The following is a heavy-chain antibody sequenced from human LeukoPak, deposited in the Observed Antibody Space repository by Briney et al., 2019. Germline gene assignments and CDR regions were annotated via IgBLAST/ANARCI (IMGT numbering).Heavy chain of an antibody. J-gene: IGHJ4*02. CDR2: ISASSYTT. Sequence: GGSLRLSCAASGFTFSSYAMSWVRQAPGKGLEWVSGISASSYTTYNADSVKGRFTISRDNSKNTLYLQMNSLRAEDTAVYYCARSDTVSTPSYTYWGQGTLVTVSS. D-gene: IGHD5/OR15-5a*01. V-gene: IGHV3-23*01. CDR1: GFTFSSYA. CDR3: ARSDTVSTPSYTY.